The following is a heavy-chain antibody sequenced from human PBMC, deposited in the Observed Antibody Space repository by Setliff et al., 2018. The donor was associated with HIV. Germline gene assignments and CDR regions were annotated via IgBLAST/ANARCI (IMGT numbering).Heavy chain of an antibody. CDR2: IYHSGST. CDR3: AREGIVGDYYDSSGYYYVGVTNWFDP. CDR1: GYSISSGYY. J-gene: IGHJ5*02. D-gene: IGHD3-22*01. Sequence: ETLSLTCSVSGYSISSGYYWGWIRQPPGKGLEWIGSIYHSGSTYYNPSLKSRVTISVDTSKNQFSLTLSSVTAADTAVYCCAREGIVGDYYDSSGYYYVGVTNWFDPWGQGTLVTVSS. V-gene: IGHV4-38-2*02.